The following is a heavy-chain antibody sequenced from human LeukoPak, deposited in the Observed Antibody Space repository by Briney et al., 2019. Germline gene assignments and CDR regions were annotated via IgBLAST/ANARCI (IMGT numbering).Heavy chain of an antibody. CDR2: ISSSSSYI. Sequence: PGGSLRLSCAASGFTFSSYSMNWVRQVPGKGLEWVSSISSSSSYIYYADSVKGRFTISRDNAKNSLYLQMNSLRAEDTAVYYCAREDYYDSSGYYYVGSGSCDYWGQGTLVTVSS. CDR1: GFTFSSYS. D-gene: IGHD3-22*01. CDR3: AREDYYDSSGYYYVGSGSCDY. J-gene: IGHJ4*02. V-gene: IGHV3-21*01.